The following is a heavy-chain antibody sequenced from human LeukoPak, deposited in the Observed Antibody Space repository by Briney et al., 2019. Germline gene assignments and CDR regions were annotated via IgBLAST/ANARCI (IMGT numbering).Heavy chain of an antibody. CDR1: GFTFSSYA. CDR3: AGSSTSCYLSCYYYGMDV. D-gene: IGHD2-2*01. Sequence: GGSLRLSCAASGFTFSSYAMHWVRQAPGKGLEWVAVISYDGSNKYYADSVKGRFTISRDNSKNTLHLQMNSLRAEDTAVYYCAGSSTSCYLSCYYYGMDVWGQGTTVTVSS. V-gene: IGHV3-30-3*01. J-gene: IGHJ6*02. CDR2: ISYDGSNK.